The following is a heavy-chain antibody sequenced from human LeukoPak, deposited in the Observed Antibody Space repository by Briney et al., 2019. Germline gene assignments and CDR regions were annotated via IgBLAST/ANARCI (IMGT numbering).Heavy chain of an antibody. V-gene: IGHV4-30-2*01. CDR3: ARDLRVRVGTTSIAWFDP. Sequence: SETLSLTCAVSGGSISSGGYSWSWIRQPPGKGLEWIGYNYHSGSTYYNPSLKSRVTISVDRSKNQFSLKLSSVTAADTAVYYCARDLRVRVGTTSIAWFDPWGQGTLVTVSS. CDR2: NYHSGST. D-gene: IGHD1-7*01. CDR1: GGSISSGGYS. J-gene: IGHJ5*02.